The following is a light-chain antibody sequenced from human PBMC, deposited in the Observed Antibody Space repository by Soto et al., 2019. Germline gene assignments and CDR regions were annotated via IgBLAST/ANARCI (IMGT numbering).Light chain of an antibody. CDR3: CSYAGSFTYV. J-gene: IGLJ1*01. CDR1: SSDVGKYNY. Sequence: QSVLTQPRSVSGSPGQSVTISCTGTSSDVGKYNYVSWYQQHPGKAPKLIIYDVSRRPSGVHDRFSGSKSGNTASLTISGLRADDEADYYCCSYAGSFTYVFGTGTKVPS. CDR2: DVS. V-gene: IGLV2-11*01.